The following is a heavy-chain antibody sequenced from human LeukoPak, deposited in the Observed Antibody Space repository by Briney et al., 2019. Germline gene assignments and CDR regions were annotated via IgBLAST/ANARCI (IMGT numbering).Heavy chain of an antibody. J-gene: IGHJ6*03. CDR1: GFTFRSYS. CDR2: ITSSSTTI. V-gene: IGHV3-48*01. Sequence: GGSLRLSRAASGFTFRSYSMNWVRQSPGKGLEWVSYITSSSTTIYYADSVKGRFTISRDNAKNLLYLQMNSLRAEDTAVYYCARNYGDFGRYYYMDVWGKGTTVTVSS. CDR3: ARNYGDFGRYYYMDV. D-gene: IGHD4-17*01.